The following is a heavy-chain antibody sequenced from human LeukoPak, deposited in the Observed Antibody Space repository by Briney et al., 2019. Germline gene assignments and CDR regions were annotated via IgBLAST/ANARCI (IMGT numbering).Heavy chain of an antibody. CDR2: ISTSGNTI. J-gene: IGHJ6*03. Sequence: PGGSLRLSCAASGFTFSSYAMHWVRQPPGKALEWLSHISTSGNTIHYANSVEGRFTISRDDAKNSLYLQMNSLRVEDTALYFCARDATTAVGWVYMDVWGKGTTVTISS. CDR1: GFTFSSYA. V-gene: IGHV3-48*03. CDR3: ARDATTAVGWVYMDV. D-gene: IGHD1-1*01.